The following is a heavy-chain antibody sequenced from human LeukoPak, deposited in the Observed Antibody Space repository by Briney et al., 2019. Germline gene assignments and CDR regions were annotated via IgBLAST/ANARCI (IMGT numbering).Heavy chain of an antibody. J-gene: IGHJ6*02. D-gene: IGHD2-15*01. Sequence: AGGSLRLSCAASGFTFNTYGMNWVRQAPGKGLEWVAIIWYDGSDKYYAESVKGRFTISRDNSKNTLYLQVNSLRAEDTAVYYCARVGRTGGSCLAYNYYAMDVWGQGTTVTVSS. V-gene: IGHV3-33*01. CDR2: IWYDGSDK. CDR3: ARVGRTGGSCLAYNYYAMDV. CDR1: GFTFNTYG.